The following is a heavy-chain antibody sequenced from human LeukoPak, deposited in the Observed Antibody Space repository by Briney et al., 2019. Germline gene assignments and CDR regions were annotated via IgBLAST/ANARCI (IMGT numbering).Heavy chain of an antibody. CDR3: ARENSYGLSDAFDI. Sequence: SETLSLTCTVSGGSISSYYWSWIRQPPGKGLEWIGYIYYSGSTNYNPSLKSRVTISVDTSKNQFSLKLSSVTAANTAVYYCARENSYGLSDAFDIWGQGTMVTVSS. CDR2: IYYSGST. J-gene: IGHJ3*02. D-gene: IGHD5-18*01. CDR1: GGSISSYY. V-gene: IGHV4-59*01.